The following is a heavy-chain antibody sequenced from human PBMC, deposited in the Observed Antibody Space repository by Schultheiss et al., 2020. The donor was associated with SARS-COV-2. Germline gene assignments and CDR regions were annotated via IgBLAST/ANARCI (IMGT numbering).Heavy chain of an antibody. J-gene: IGHJ6*02. Sequence: SQTLSLTCAVSGYSISSDYYWGWIRQPPGKGLEWIGEINHSGSTNYNPSLKSRVTISVDTSKNQFSLKLSSVTAADTAVYYCARGRGDSSGYYFSSYYYGMDVWGQGTTVTVSS. D-gene: IGHD3-22*01. CDR3: ARGRGDSSGYYFSSYYYGMDV. V-gene: IGHV4-38-2*01. CDR1: GYSISSDYY. CDR2: INHSGST.